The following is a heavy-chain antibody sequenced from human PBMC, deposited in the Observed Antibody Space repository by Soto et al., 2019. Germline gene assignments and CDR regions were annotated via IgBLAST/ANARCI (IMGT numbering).Heavy chain of an antibody. CDR3: AREHYGNSAWFDP. CDR1: GYTFTGYY. V-gene: IGHV1-8*02. Sequence: ASVKVSCKASGYTFTGYYMHWVRQATGQGLEWMGWMNPNSGNTGYAQKFQGRVTMTRNTSISTAYMELSSLRSEDTAVYYCAREHYGNSAWFDPWGQGTLVTVSS. D-gene: IGHD3-10*01. J-gene: IGHJ5*02. CDR2: MNPNSGNT.